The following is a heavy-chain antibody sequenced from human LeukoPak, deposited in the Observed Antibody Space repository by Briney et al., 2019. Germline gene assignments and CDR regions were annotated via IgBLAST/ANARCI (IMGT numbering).Heavy chain of an antibody. V-gene: IGHV3-53*05. CDR3: AKDASYYDFWSGYYQA. D-gene: IGHD3-3*01. Sequence: GGSLRLSCAASGFTVSSNYMSWVRQAPGKGLEWVSVIYSGGSTYYADSVKGRFTISRDNSKNSLYLQMNSLRTEDTALYYCAKDASYYDFWSGYYQAWGQGTLVTVSS. J-gene: IGHJ5*02. CDR1: GFTVSSNY. CDR2: IYSGGST.